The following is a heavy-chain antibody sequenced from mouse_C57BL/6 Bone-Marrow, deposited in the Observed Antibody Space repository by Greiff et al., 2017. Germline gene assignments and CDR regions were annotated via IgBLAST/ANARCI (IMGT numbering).Heavy chain of an antibody. V-gene: IGHV1-55*01. J-gene: IGHJ4*01. CDR2: IYPGSGST. Sequence: QVQLQQPGAELVKPGASVKMSCKASGYTFTSYWITWVKQRPGQGLEWIGDIYPGSGSTNYNEKFKSKATLTVDTSSSTAYMQLSSLTSEDSAVYYCAFITTVVAPYYYAMDYWGQGTSVTVSS. CDR1: GYTFTSYW. CDR3: AFITTVVAPYYYAMDY. D-gene: IGHD1-1*01.